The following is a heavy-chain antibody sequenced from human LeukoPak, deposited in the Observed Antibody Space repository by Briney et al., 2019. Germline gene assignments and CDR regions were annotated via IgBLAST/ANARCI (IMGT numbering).Heavy chain of an antibody. D-gene: IGHD3-16*01. V-gene: IGHV3-30*04. CDR1: GFTFSSYA. J-gene: IGHJ6*02. Sequence: GGSLRLSCAASGFTFSSYAMNWVRQAPGKGLEWVALISYDGSGRYYGDSVKGRFTISRDNSKKTLILQMNSLRAEDTAVYFCARDVSWGTRDFDYYGMDVWGQGTTVTVSS. CDR2: ISYDGSGR. CDR3: ARDVSWGTRDFDYYGMDV.